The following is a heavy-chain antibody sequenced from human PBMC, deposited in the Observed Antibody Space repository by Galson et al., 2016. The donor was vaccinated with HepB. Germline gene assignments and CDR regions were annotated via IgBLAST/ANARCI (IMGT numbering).Heavy chain of an antibody. CDR1: GYAFIGHY. J-gene: IGHJ4*02. D-gene: IGHD3-3*02. CDR3: ARDSAAIYGFYFDS. CDR2: TNPKSGDT. V-gene: IGHV1-2*02. Sequence: SVKVSCKASGYAFIGHYIHWVRQAPGQGLEWMGWTNPKSGDTNYAQKSQGRVTMTTDTSINTAYMEVNTLMSDDTAVYYCARDSAAIYGFYFDSWGQGSLVIGSS.